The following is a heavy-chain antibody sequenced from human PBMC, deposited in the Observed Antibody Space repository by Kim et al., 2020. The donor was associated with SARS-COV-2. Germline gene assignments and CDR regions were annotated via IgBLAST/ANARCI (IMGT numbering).Heavy chain of an antibody. V-gene: IGHV3-66*01. CDR2: IYSDGST. J-gene: IGHJ6*02. CDR1: GFTVSSNY. Sequence: GGSLRLSCAASGFTVSSNYMNWVRQAPGKGLKWVSIIYSDGSTYYAASAIGRFTISRDNSKNTLYLQMNSLGAEDTAVYYCASDLREGTSGLPPGYYFGLDVWGQGTTVTVS. D-gene: IGHD3-10*01. CDR3: ASDLREGTSGLPPGYYFGLDV.